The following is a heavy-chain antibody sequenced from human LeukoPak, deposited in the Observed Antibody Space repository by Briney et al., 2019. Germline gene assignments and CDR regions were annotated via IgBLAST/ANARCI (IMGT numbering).Heavy chain of an antibody. CDR3: VAGDWGARDSFDL. CDR1: GFTFSIYW. D-gene: IGHD2-21*02. CDR2: INRDGSQK. Sequence: GGSLRLSWAAPGFTFSIYWMSWVRQAPGKGLEWVANINRDGSQKYKVDSGKGRFTITRDNAKNSFFRQMSSLRAEDTSVYYCVAGDWGARDSFDLWGRGTMVTVSS. J-gene: IGHJ3*01. V-gene: IGHV3-7*01.